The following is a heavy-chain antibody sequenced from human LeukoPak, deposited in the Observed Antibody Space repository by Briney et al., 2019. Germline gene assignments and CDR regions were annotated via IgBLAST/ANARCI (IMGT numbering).Heavy chain of an antibody. Sequence: SETLSLTCTVSGGSISSYYWSWIRQPAGKGLEWIGRINTSGSTNYNPSLKSRVTMSLDESKNHLSLNLASVTAADTAVYYCSRESGPFSPFGHWGQGILVTVTS. CDR2: INTSGST. CDR3: SRESGPFSPFGH. D-gene: IGHD1-26*01. V-gene: IGHV4-4*07. CDR1: GGSISSYY. J-gene: IGHJ4*02.